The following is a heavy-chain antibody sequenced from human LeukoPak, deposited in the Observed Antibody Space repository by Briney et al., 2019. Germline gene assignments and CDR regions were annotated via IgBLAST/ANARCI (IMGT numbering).Heavy chain of an antibody. Sequence: ASVKVSCKASGYTFNTYYMYWVRQAPGQGLEWMGIINPSDGSTSYAQKFQGRVTMTRDTSTSIVYMELSSLRSEDTAVYYCARSLLGGSYYFDYWGQGTLVTVSS. D-gene: IGHD1-26*01. V-gene: IGHV1-46*02. J-gene: IGHJ4*02. CDR3: ARSLLGGSYYFDY. CDR1: GYTFNTYY. CDR2: INPSDGST.